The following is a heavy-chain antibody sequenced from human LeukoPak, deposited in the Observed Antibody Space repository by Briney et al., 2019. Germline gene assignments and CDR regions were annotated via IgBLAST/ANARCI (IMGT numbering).Heavy chain of an antibody. V-gene: IGHV6-1*01. D-gene: IGHD4-17*01. CDR1: GDSVSNNSAA. CDR2: TYYRSKRYN. Sequence: SQTLSLTCALSGDSVSNNSAAWNWIRQSPSRGFEWLGRTYYRSKRYNDYAISVKSRITIKSDTSKNQFYLQLNSVTPEDTAVYYCARETTAYNWFDPWGQGTLVIVSS. J-gene: IGHJ5*02. CDR3: ARETTAYNWFDP.